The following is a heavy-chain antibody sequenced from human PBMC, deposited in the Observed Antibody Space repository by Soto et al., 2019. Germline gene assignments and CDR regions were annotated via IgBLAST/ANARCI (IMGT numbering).Heavy chain of an antibody. J-gene: IGHJ4*02. D-gene: IGHD6-19*01. Sequence: VQLVESGGGVVQPGRSLRLSCAASGFTFSDYAMHWVRQAPGKGLEWVAVVSHDGRNTHYADSVKGRFTISRDSSTNTLSLEMTSMRAEDTAVDYCATGGRQWLVTSDFNYWGQGALVTVSS. CDR3: ATGGRQWLVTSDFNY. CDR1: GFTFSDYA. V-gene: IGHV3-30*03. CDR2: VSHDGRNT.